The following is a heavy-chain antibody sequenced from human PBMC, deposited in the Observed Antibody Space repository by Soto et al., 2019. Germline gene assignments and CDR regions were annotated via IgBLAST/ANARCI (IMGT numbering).Heavy chain of an antibody. V-gene: IGHV4-34*01. CDR1: GGSFSPYC. CDR2: ICHSGTT. Sequence: QVQLQQWGAGLLKPSETLSLTCAVSGGSFSPYCWTWIRQSPGKGLEWIGEICHSGTTTYTPSLKGRITISVDTSKNQFSLSLSSVTAADTAVYYCARVQVRRGNGSGYLNGFDIWGQGTMVTVSS. D-gene: IGHD3-3*01. CDR3: ARVQVRRGNGSGYLNGFDI. J-gene: IGHJ3*02.